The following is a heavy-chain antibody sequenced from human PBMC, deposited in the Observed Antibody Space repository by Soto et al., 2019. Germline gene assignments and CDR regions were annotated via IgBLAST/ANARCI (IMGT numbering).Heavy chain of an antibody. CDR1: GGSISSGGYS. CDR3: ARAPNIAAADSYNWFDP. V-gene: IGHV4-30-2*01. J-gene: IGHJ5*02. Sequence: SETLSLTCAVSGGSISSGGYSWSWIRQPPGKGLEWIGYIYHSGSTYYNPSLKSRVTISVDRSKNQFSLKLSSVTAADTAVYYCARAPNIAAADSYNWFDPWGQGTLVTVSS. D-gene: IGHD6-13*01. CDR2: IYHSGST.